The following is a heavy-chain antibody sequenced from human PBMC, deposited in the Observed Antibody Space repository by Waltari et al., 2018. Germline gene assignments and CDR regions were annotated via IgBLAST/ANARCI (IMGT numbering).Heavy chain of an antibody. J-gene: IGHJ4*02. V-gene: IGHV3-7*01. Sequence: EVQLVESGGGSVQPGGYLRLSCSVSGFSFITYWMNWVRQAPGKGLEWVGSINEDGSETYYADSVKGRFTISRDNGKTSLYLQMNSLRSEDTAVYYCARDRGYLVHDYWGQGTLVTVSA. CDR3: ARDRGYLVHDY. CDR1: GFSFITYW. CDR2: INEDGSET. D-gene: IGHD2-2*01.